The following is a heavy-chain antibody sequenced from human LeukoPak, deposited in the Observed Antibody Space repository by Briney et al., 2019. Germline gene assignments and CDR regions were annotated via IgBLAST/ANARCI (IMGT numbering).Heavy chain of an antibody. CDR1: GITLSNYG. CDR3: AKRGVVIRVVLVGFHKEAYYFDS. CDR2: ISDSGGWT. Sequence: GGSLRLSCGVSGITLSNYGMSWVRQAPGKGLEWVAGISDSGGWTNYADSVKGRFTISRDSPKNTLYLQMNSLRVEDTAVYFCAKRGVVIRVVLVGFHKEAYYFDSWGQGALVTVSS. V-gene: IGHV3-23*01. D-gene: IGHD3-10*01. J-gene: IGHJ4*02.